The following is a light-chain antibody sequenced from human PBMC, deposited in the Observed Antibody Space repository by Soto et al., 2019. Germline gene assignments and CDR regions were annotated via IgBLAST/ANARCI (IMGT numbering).Light chain of an antibody. CDR3: QSYDSRLSGSV. J-gene: IGLJ3*02. V-gene: IGLV1-40*01. Sequence: QSVLTQPPSVSGAPGQRVTISCTGSSSDIGAGYDVHWYQQLPGTAPRLLIYGNTNRPSGVPDRFSGYKSGTSASLAITGLQAEDEADYYCQSYDSRLSGSVFGGGTKLTVL. CDR2: GNT. CDR1: SSDIGAGYD.